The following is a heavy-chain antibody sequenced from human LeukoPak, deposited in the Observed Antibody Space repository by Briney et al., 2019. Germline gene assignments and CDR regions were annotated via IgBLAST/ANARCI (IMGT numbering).Heavy chain of an antibody. V-gene: IGHV1-2*02. CDR3: ARAYSGYEAFDY. CDR2: INPNSGGR. J-gene: IGHJ4*02. CDR1: GYTFTGYY. D-gene: IGHD5-12*01. Sequence: ASVKVSCKASGYTFTGYYIHWVRQAPGQGLEWMGWINPNSGGRNYAQKFQGRVTMTRDTSTTYMELSRLTPDDTAVYYCARAYSGYEAFDYWGQGTLVTISS.